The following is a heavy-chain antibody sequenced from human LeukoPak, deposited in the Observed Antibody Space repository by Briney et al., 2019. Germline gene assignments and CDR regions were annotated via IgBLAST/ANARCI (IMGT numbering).Heavy chain of an antibody. D-gene: IGHD4-23*01. CDR1: GFTFSSYW. J-gene: IGHJ4*02. CDR2: IKQDGSEK. V-gene: IGHV3-7*01. CDR3: AKVRGPYGGNRPFDY. Sequence: PGGSLRLSCAASGFTFSSYWMSWVRQAPGKGLEWVANIKQDGSEKYYVDSVKGRFTISRDNSKNTLYLQMNSLRAEDTAVYYCAKVRGPYGGNRPFDYWGQGTLVTVSS.